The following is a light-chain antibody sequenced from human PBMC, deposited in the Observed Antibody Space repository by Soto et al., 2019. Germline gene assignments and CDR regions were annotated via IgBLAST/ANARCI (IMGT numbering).Light chain of an antibody. CDR3: WSYAGKYTCV. CDR1: SNDVGGYNS. V-gene: IGLV2-11*01. J-gene: IGLJ3*02. CDR2: EVN. Sequence: QSALTPPRSVSGSPGQSGTSSCTGSSNDVGGYNSVSWYQQHPGKAPKLMIYEVNKRPSGVPDRFSGSKSGNTASLTISGLQAEDGADFYCWSYAGKYTCVFGGGTKLTVL.